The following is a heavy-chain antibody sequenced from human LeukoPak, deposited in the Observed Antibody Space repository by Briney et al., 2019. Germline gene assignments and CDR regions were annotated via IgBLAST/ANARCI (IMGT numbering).Heavy chain of an antibody. D-gene: IGHD6-19*01. CDR3: ARGEYGSGWYGD. CDR1: GLIVSTNY. V-gene: IGHV3-53*01. Sequence: PGGSLRLSCAASGLIVSTNYMSWVRQAPGKGLEWVSLIYSGGNTNYADSVKGRFTFFRDNSNNTLFLQMNSLRVEDTAVYYCARGEYGSGWYGDWGQGTLVTVSS. J-gene: IGHJ4*02. CDR2: IYSGGNT.